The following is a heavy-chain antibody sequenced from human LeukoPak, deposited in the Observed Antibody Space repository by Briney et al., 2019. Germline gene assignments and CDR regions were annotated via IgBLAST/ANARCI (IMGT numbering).Heavy chain of an antibody. CDR2: IYHSGST. V-gene: IGHV4-4*02. Sequence: SETLSLTCAVSGGSISSSNWWSWVRQPPGKGLEWIGEIYHSGSTNYNPSLKSRVTISVDKSKNQFSLKLSSVTAADTAVYYCARVVIDYYYYYMDVWGKGTTVTVSS. J-gene: IGHJ6*03. D-gene: IGHD3-22*01. CDR3: ARVVIDYYYYYMDV. CDR1: GGSISSSNW.